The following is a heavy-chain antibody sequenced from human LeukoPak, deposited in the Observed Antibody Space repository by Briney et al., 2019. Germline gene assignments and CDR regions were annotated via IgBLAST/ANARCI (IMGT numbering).Heavy chain of an antibody. CDR1: GYTFTNYD. Sequence: ASVKVSCKASGYTFTNYDINWVRQATGQGLEWMGWMNPNSGNTGYAQKFQGRVTMTRNTSISTVYMELSSLRSEDTAVYYCARGPEYYDILTGYSYYYGMDVWGQGTTVTVSS. CDR2: MNPNSGNT. D-gene: IGHD3-9*01. V-gene: IGHV1-8*01. CDR3: ARGPEYYDILTGYSYYYGMDV. J-gene: IGHJ6*02.